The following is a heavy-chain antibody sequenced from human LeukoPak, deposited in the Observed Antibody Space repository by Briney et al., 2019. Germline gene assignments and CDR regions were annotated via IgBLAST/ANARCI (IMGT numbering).Heavy chain of an antibody. CDR2: ISAYNGNT. CDR1: GYIFTSYG. CDR3: ARDSGIVVVVAAADY. D-gene: IGHD2-15*01. J-gene: IGHJ4*02. V-gene: IGHV1-18*01. Sequence: GASVKVSCKASGYIFTSYGISWVRQAPGQGLEWMGWISAYNGNTNYAQNLQGRVTMTTDTSTSTAYMELRSLRSDDTAVYYCARDSGIVVVVAAADYWGQGTLVTVSS.